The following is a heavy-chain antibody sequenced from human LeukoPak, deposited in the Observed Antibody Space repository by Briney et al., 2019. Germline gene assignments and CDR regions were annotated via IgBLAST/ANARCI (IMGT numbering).Heavy chain of an antibody. CDR2: ISSSINYL. CDR1: GFTFSSYS. V-gene: IGHV3-21*01. CDR3: ARDGRQSSSWYEYYYYYYYMDV. J-gene: IGHJ6*03. D-gene: IGHD6-13*01. Sequence: PGGSLRLSCAASGFTFSSYSMNWVRQAPGKGLEWVSSISSSINYLDYADSVKGRFTISRDNAKNSLYLQMNSLRAEDTAVYYCARDGRQSSSWYEYYYYYYYMDVWGKGTTVTISS.